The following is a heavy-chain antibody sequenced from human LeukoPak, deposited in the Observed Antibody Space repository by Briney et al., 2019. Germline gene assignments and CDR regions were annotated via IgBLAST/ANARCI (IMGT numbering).Heavy chain of an antibody. CDR2: IKQDGSEQ. CDR1: GFTFTSHW. CDR3: ARESDAFDV. V-gene: IGHV3-7*01. Sequence: GGSLRLSCAASGFTFTSHWMIWVRQAPGKGLEWVANIKQDGSEQYYVDSVKGRFTISRDNAKNSLYLQMDSLSAEDTAVYYCARESDAFDVWGQGTMVTVSS. J-gene: IGHJ3*01.